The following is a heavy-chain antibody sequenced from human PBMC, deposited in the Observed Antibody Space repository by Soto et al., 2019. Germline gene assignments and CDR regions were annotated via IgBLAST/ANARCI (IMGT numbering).Heavy chain of an antibody. Sequence: ASVKVSCKASGYTFTSYDINWVRQATGQGLEWMGWMNPNSGNTGYAQKFQGRVTMTRNTSISTAYMELSSLRSEDTAVYYCARGPDYYGSGSRREFWFDPWGQGTLVTVSS. J-gene: IGHJ5*02. D-gene: IGHD3-10*01. V-gene: IGHV1-8*01. CDR1: GYTFTSYD. CDR3: ARGPDYYGSGSRREFWFDP. CDR2: MNPNSGNT.